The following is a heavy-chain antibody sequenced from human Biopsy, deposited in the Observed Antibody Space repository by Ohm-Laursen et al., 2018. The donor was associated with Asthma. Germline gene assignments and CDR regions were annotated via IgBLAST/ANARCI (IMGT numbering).Heavy chain of an antibody. CDR1: GFMFRSFG. J-gene: IGHJ4*02. Sequence: SSLRLSCAASGFMFRSFGMHWVRQAPGKGLEWVAVISYDGNHKFYEDSVKGRFTISRDNSKNTLYLQMNSLRAEDTAVYYCAKLNGVYDSSGYYPDYWGQGTLVTVSS. D-gene: IGHD3-22*01. V-gene: IGHV3-30*18. CDR3: AKLNGVYDSSGYYPDY. CDR2: ISYDGNHK.